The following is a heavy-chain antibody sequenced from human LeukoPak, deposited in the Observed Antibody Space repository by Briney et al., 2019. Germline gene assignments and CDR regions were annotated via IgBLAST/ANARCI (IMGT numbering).Heavy chain of an antibody. CDR2: INHSGST. Sequence: PSETLSLTCAVYGGSFSGYYWSWIRQPPGKGLEWIGEINHSGSTNYNPSLKSRVTISVDTSKNQFSLKLSSVTAADTAVYYCAREAITHYYYYYMDVWGKGTTVTVSS. J-gene: IGHJ6*03. V-gene: IGHV4-34*01. D-gene: IGHD5-24*01. CDR3: AREAITHYYYYYMDV. CDR1: GGSFSGYY.